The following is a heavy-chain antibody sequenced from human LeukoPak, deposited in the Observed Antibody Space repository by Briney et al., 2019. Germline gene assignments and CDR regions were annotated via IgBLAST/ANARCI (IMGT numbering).Heavy chain of an antibody. J-gene: IGHJ4*02. CDR3: ARGGSAWSDFDY. CDR2: IKQDGSEK. D-gene: IGHD3-16*01. V-gene: IGHV3-7*01. CDR1: GFTFSSYW. Sequence: PGGSLRLSCAASGFTFSSYWISWVRQAPGKGLEWVANIKQDGSEKYNVDSVKGRFTISRDNAKNSLYLQMNSLRAEDTAVYYCARGGSAWSDFDYWGQGTLVTVSS.